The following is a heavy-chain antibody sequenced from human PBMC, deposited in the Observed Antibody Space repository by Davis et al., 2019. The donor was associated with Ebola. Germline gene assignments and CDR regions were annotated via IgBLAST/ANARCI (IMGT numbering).Heavy chain of an antibody. V-gene: IGHV3-11*06. D-gene: IGHD6-19*01. Sequence: GGSLRLSCEASGFTFSDYYMTWIRQAPGKGLEWIAHINNSSTYANYADSVKGRFTISRDNAKNSLVLQMDDLTVEDTAVYYCTRSRVAAQYWGQGTLVTVSS. CDR1: GFTFSDYY. CDR3: TRSRVAAQY. CDR2: INNSSTYA. J-gene: IGHJ1*01.